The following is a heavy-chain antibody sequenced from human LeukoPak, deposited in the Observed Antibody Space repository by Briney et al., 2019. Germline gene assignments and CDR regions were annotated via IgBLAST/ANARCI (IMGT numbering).Heavy chain of an antibody. CDR3: AKGMDCSSTSCYEEAYYYYYYGMDV. D-gene: IGHD2-2*01. CDR1: GFTFSSYA. J-gene: IGHJ6*02. V-gene: IGHV3-23*01. Sequence: PGGSLRLSCAASGFTFSSYAMSWVRQAPGKGLEWVSAISGSGGSTYYADSVKGRFTISRDNSKNTLYLQMNSLRAEDTAVYYCAKGMDCSSTSCYEEAYYYYYYGMDVWGQGTTVTVSS. CDR2: ISGSGGST.